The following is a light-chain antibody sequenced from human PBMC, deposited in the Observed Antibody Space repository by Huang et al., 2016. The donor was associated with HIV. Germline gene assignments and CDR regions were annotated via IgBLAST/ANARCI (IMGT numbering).Light chain of an antibody. J-gene: IGKJ1*01. Sequence: DIQMTQSPSSLSASVGDRVTIACRASQSIRKFLNWYQQKPGEAPKLLMQSASSLLRGVPSRFSGSGSGTDCTLTITSLQPEDFATYYCQQTDNTPRTFGQGTKVVIK. CDR2: SAS. V-gene: IGKV1-39*01. CDR3: QQTDNTPRT. CDR1: QSIRKF.